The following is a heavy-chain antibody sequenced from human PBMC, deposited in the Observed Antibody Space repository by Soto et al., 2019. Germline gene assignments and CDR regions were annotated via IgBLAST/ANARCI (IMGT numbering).Heavy chain of an antibody. D-gene: IGHD7-27*01. CDR3: ARTTGESPTAFDC. V-gene: IGHV1-18*01. CDR2: VSGYNFDT. Sequence: ASVKVSCKASGYSFTSYGISWVRQAPGQGLEWMGWVSGYNFDTIYVQKFQGRVTMTTDASTSTAYMELSSLTYEDTAVYYCARTTGESPTAFDCWGQETLVTVSS. CDR1: GYSFTSYG. J-gene: IGHJ4*02.